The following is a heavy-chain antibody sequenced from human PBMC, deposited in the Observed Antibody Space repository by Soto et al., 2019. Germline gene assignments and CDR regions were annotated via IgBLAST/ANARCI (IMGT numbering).Heavy chain of an antibody. CDR3: ARLRAYYFDY. J-gene: IGHJ4*02. V-gene: IGHV4-59*01. Sequence: SETLSLTCTVSGGSISSYYWSWIRQPPGRGLEWIGYIYYSGSTNYNPSLKSRVTISADTTKNQFSLKMTSVTAADTAVYYCARLRAYYFDYWGQGTLVTVSS. D-gene: IGHD2-21*01. CDR1: GGSISSYY. CDR2: IYYSGST.